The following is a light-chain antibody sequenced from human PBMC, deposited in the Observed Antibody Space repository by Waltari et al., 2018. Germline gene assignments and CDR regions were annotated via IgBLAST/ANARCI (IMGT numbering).Light chain of an antibody. CDR1: SGINVGTSR. V-gene: IGLV5-45*02. CDR3: MIWHSSAVV. CDR2: YKSDSAK. Sequence: QAVLTQPSSLSASPGASASLTCTLRSGINVGTSRLYWYQPKPGSPPQYLLRYKSDSAKQQGSGVPSRFSGSKDASANAGILLISGLQSEDEADYFCMIWHSSAVVFGGGTKLTVL. J-gene: IGLJ3*02.